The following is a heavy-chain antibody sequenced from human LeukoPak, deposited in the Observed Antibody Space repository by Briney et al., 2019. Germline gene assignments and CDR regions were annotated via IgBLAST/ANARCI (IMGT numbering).Heavy chain of an antibody. CDR1: GGSISSYY. J-gene: IGHJ4*02. V-gene: IGHV4-59*01. CDR3: ARAVAGLYYFDY. Sequence: PSETLSLTCTVSGGSISSYYWSWIRQPPGKGLEWIGYIYYSGSTNYNPSLKSRVTISVDTSKNQFSLKLSPVTAADTAVYYCARAVAGLYYFDYWGQGTLVTVSS. CDR2: IYYSGST. D-gene: IGHD6-19*01.